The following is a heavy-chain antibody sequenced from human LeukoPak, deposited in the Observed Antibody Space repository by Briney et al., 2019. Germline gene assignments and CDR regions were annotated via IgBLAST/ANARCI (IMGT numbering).Heavy chain of an antibody. CDR1: GFTFSSYG. CDR2: IRYDGSNK. Sequence: GGSLRLSCAASGFTFSSYGMHWVRQAPGKGLEWVAFIRYDGSNKYYADSVKGRFTISRDNSKNTLYLQMNSLRAEDTAVYYCAKDARSGYSSNLFVYWGQGTLVTVSS. CDR3: AKDARSGYSSNLFVY. J-gene: IGHJ4*02. V-gene: IGHV3-30*02. D-gene: IGHD6-19*01.